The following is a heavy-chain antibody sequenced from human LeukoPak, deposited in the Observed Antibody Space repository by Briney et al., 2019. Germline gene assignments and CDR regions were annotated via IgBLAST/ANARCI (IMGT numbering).Heavy chain of an antibody. CDR2: IYCSGSP. J-gene: IGHJ6*03. V-gene: IGHV4-39*07. D-gene: IGHD2-2*01. Sequence: SPSETLSLTCTVSGGSISSSSYYWGWIREPPGKGLEWIGRIYCSGSPCYNPSLKRRVPISVDASKNQFSLKLSSVTAADTAVYYCARDAPGYCSSTSCYRNYYYYMDVWGKGTTVTVSS. CDR1: GGSISSSSYY. CDR3: ARDAPGYCSSTSCYRNYYYYMDV.